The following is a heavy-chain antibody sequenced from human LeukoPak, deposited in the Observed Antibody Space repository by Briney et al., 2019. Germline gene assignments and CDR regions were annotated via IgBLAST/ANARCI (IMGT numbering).Heavy chain of an antibody. Sequence: GGSLRLSCEASGFTFSSYAMSWVRQAPGKGLEWVSAISGSGGGTYYADSVKGRFTISRDNSKNTLYLQMNGLRAEDTAVYYCAKDGVVGAHDCWGQGTLVTVSS. D-gene: IGHD1-26*01. V-gene: IGHV3-23*01. J-gene: IGHJ4*02. CDR3: AKDGVVGAHDC. CDR2: ISGSGGGT. CDR1: GFTFSSYA.